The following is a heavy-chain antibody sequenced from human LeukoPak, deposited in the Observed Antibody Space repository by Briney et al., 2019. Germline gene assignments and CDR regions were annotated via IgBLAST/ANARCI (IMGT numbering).Heavy chain of an antibody. CDR1: GFTFSSYA. V-gene: IGHV3-30-3*01. CDR3: ARDLGYGESEGYYYHGMDV. CDR2: ISYDGSNK. D-gene: IGHD4-17*01. Sequence: PGGSLRLTCAASGFTFSSYAMHWVRQAPGKGLEWVAVISYDGSNKYYADSVKGRFTISRDNSKNTLYLQMNSLRAEDTAVYYCARDLGYGESEGYYYHGMDVWGQGTTVTVSS. J-gene: IGHJ6*02.